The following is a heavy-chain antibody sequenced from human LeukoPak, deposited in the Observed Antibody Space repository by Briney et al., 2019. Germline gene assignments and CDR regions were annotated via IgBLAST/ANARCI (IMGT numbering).Heavy chain of an antibody. CDR2: ISWNSGSI. D-gene: IGHD3-3*01. CDR1: GLTFDDYA. Sequence: GRSLRLSCAASGLTFDDYAMHWVRQAPGKGLEWVSGISWNSGSIGYADSVKGRFTISRDNSKNTLYLQMNSLRAEDTAVYYCANPYGGGYYFSWGQGTLVTVSS. CDR3: ANPYGGGYYFS. V-gene: IGHV3-9*01. J-gene: IGHJ4*02.